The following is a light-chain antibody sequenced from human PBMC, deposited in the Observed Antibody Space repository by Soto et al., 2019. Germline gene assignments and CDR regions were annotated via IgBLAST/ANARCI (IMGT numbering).Light chain of an antibody. Sequence: QSALTQPASVSGSPGQSIAISCTGTSSDVGGYDYVSWYQQHPDKAPKLMIYEVTKRPSGVSNRFSGSKSGNTASLTISGLQPEDEADYYCSSHTSGSTRVFGSGTKVNVL. CDR3: SSHTSGSTRV. V-gene: IGLV2-14*01. CDR2: EVT. J-gene: IGLJ1*01. CDR1: SSDVGGYDY.